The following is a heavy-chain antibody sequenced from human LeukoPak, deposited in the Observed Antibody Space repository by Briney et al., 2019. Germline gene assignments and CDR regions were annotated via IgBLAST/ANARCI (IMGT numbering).Heavy chain of an antibody. J-gene: IGHJ5*02. V-gene: IGHV1-2*06. D-gene: IGHD5-24*01. CDR3: ARLMATINDWFDP. CDR2: INPNSGGT. CDR1: GYTFTGYY. Sequence: ASVKVSCKASGYTFTGYYMQRVRQAPGQGLEWMGRINPNSGGTNYAQKFQGRVTMTRDTSISTAYMELSRLRSDDTAVYYCARLMATINDWFDPWGQGTLVTVSS.